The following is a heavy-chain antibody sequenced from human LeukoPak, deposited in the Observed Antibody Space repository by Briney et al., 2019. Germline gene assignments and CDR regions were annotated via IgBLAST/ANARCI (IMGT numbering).Heavy chain of an antibody. CDR2: INHNGNVN. CDR3: ARDSYPDY. J-gene: IGHJ4*02. CDR1: GFTFSSYW. D-gene: IGHD3-10*01. Sequence: GSLRLSCAASGFTFSSYWMNWARQAPGKGLEWVASINHNGNVNYYVDSVKGRFTISRDNAKNSLYLQMNSLRAEDTAVYYCARDSYPDYWGQGTLVTVSS. V-gene: IGHV3-7*01.